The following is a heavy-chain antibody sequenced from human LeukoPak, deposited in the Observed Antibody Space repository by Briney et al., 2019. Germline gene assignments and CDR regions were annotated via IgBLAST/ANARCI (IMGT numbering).Heavy chain of an antibody. CDR1: GGSISSGGYY. V-gene: IGHV4-30-2*01. CDR2: IYHSGST. Sequence: SETLSLTCTVSGGSISSGGYYWSWIRQPPGKGLEWIGYIYHSGSTYYNPSLKSRVTISVDRSKNQFSLKLSSVTAADTAVYYCARQLTELDYWGQGTLVTVSS. J-gene: IGHJ4*02. CDR3: ARQLTELDY. D-gene: IGHD4/OR15-4a*01.